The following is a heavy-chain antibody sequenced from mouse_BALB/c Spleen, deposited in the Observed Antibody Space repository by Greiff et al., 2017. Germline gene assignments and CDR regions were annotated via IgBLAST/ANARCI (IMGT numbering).Heavy chain of an antibody. CDR3: ARGEGLYYAMDY. CDR1: GFTFSDYY. CDR2: ISDGGSYT. Sequence: VQLKESGGGLVKPGGSLKLSCAASGFTFSDYYMYWVRQTPEKRLEWVATISDGGSYTYYPDSVKGRFTISRDNAKNNLYLQMSSLKSEDTAMYYCARGEGLYYAMDYWGQGTAVTVSS. D-gene: IGHD3-3*01. V-gene: IGHV5-4*02. J-gene: IGHJ4*01.